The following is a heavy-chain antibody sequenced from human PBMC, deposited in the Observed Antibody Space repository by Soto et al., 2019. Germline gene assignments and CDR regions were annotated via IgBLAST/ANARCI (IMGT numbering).Heavy chain of an antibody. CDR3: ARLSGDHSAFFSYGMDA. V-gene: IGHV3-23*01. CDR2: ISSSGGST. D-gene: IGHD2-21*01. CDR1: GFTFSSNA. J-gene: IGHJ6*02. Sequence: GGSLRLSCAASGFTFSSNAMSWVRQAPGKGLEWVSGISSSGGSTYYADSVKGRFTISRDNARNTLSLQMNSLRADDTAVYYCARLSGDHSAFFSYGMDAWGQGTTVTVSS.